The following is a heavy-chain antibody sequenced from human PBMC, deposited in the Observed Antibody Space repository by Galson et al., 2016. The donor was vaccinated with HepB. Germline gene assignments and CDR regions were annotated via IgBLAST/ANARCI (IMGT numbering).Heavy chain of an antibody. J-gene: IGHJ4*02. V-gene: IGHV1-46*01. D-gene: IGHD3-10*01. CDR3: ARVRWGRGSGSYQSVYDY. Sequence: SVKVSCKASGYTFTAYYFHWVRQAPGQGLQWMGMINPSGGSTTYLQKFQGRVTMTRDTSTSTVYMELSSLRSDDTAVYYCARVRWGRGSGSYQSVYDYWGQGTLVTVSS. CDR2: INPSGGST. CDR1: GYTFTAYY.